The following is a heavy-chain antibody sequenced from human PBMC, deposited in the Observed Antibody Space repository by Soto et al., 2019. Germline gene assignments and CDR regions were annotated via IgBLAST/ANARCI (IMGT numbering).Heavy chain of an antibody. V-gene: IGHV3-66*01. CDR1: GFTVSSNY. CDR2: IYSGDST. J-gene: IGHJ6*02. Sequence: EVQLVESGGGLVQPGGSLRLSSAASGFTVSSNYMSWVRQAPGKGLEWVSVIYSGDSTYYGDSVKGRFTISRDNSKNTLYLQMNSLRAEDTAVYYCARDRNTLYGMDVWGQGTTVTVSS. D-gene: IGHD2-2*02. CDR3: ARDRNTLYGMDV.